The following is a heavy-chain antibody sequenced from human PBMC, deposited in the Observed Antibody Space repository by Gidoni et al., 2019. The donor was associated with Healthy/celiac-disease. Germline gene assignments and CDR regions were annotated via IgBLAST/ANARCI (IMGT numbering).Heavy chain of an antibody. D-gene: IGHD2-15*01. CDR1: GGTFSTYT. CDR2: VIPMHDIA. Sequence: QVQLVQSGAEVKKPGSSVKVSCKAPGGTFSTYTINGVRQDPGPGLEWMGRVIPMHDIADTAQKFQGRVTTTADKSTSTAYMELSSLRSDDTAVYYCARGLGGRRGESEGFDYWGQGTLVTVSS. J-gene: IGHJ4*02. V-gene: IGHV1-69*02. CDR3: ARGLGGRRGESEGFDY.